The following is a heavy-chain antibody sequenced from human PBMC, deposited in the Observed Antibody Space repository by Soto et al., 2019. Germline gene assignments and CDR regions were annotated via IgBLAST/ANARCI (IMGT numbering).Heavy chain of an antibody. V-gene: IGHV3-48*03. CDR3: ATDKSDSSGNYFEFYYYYGMDV. D-gene: IGHD3-22*01. J-gene: IGHJ6*02. CDR1: GFTFSSYE. Sequence: PGGSLRLSCAASGFTFSSYEMNWVRQAPGKGLEWVSYINSSGSTIYYADSVKGRFTISRDNAKNSLYLQMNSLRVEDTAVYYCATDKSDSSGNYFEFYYYYGMDVWGQGTTVTVSS. CDR2: INSSGSTI.